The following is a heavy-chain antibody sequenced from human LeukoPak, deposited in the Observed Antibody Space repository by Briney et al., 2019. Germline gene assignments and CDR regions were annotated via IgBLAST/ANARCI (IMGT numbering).Heavy chain of an antibody. CDR2: IGSTGAYI. CDR3: ARDRWELLRSVDY. J-gene: IGHJ4*02. D-gene: IGHD2-15*01. V-gene: IGHV3-21*01. Sequence: GGSLRLSCAASGFTFSSYSMNWVHQAPGKGLEWLSSIGSTGAYIFYADSVKGRFTISRDNAKNSLSLQMTSLRAEDTAVYYCARDRWELLRSVDYWGQGTLVTVSS. CDR1: GFTFSSYS.